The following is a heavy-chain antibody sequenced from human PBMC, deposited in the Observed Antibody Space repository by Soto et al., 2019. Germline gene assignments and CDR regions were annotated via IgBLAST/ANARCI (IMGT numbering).Heavy chain of an antibody. CDR2: MNHSGST. CDR3: AHQSLPARRGFEY. J-gene: IGHJ4*02. V-gene: IGHV4-34*01. CDR1: GGSFSGYY. Sequence: SETLSLTCAVCGGSFSGYYWSWVRQPPGKGLERIGEMNHSGSTNYNPSLKGRVTVSVDPSKNQFSLKLGSVTAAGTAVYYCAHQSLPARRGFEYWGQGILVTVSX. D-gene: IGHD6-6*01.